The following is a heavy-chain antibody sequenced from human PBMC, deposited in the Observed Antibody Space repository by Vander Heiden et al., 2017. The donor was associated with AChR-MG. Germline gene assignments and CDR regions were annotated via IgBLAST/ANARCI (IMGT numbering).Heavy chain of an antibody. D-gene: IGHD2-15*01. CDR1: GSTFTGYY. V-gene: IGHV1-2*06. CDR2: INPNSGGT. Sequence: QVQLVQSGAEVKKPGASVKVSCKASGSTFTGYYMPWVRQAPGQGLEWMGRINPNSGGTNYAQKFQGRVTMTRDTSISTAYMELSRLRSDDTAVYYCARDKGGVVVVAATGGSDWYFDLWGRGTLVTVSS. CDR3: ARDKGGVVVVAATGGSDWYFDL. J-gene: IGHJ2*01.